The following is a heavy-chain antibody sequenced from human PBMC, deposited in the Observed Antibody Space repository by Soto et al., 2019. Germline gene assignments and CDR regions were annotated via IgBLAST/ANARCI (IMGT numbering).Heavy chain of an antibody. D-gene: IGHD6-13*01. CDR3: ARGRVYIAGTVEYRFDP. CDR1: GGSISSGAYY. J-gene: IGHJ5*02. CDR2: IYYSGST. V-gene: IGHV4-31*03. Sequence: QVQLQESGPGLVKPSQTLSLSCTISGGSISSGAYYWSWVRQHPGKGLEWIGSIYYSGSTYYNPSLKSRLIISVDTPVQPFSLRLSSVAAADTAVYHWARGRVYIAGTVEYRFDPWGRGTQVTVSP.